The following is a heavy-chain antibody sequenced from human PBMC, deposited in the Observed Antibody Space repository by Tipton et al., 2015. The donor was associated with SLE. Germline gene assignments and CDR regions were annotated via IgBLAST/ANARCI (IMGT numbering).Heavy chain of an antibody. Sequence: TLSLTCTVSGGSISSGSYYWSWIRQPAGKGLEWIGYIYYSGSTNYNPSLKSRVTISVDTSKNQFSLKLSSVTAADTAVYYCARDLAAKGWFDPWGQGTLVTVSS. CDR2: IYYSGST. D-gene: IGHD6-25*01. V-gene: IGHV4-61*10. CDR1: GGSISSGSYY. CDR3: ARDLAAKGWFDP. J-gene: IGHJ5*02.